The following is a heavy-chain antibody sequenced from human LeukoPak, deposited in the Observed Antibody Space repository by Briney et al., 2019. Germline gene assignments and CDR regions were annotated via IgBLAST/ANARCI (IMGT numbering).Heavy chain of an antibody. D-gene: IGHD3-9*01. CDR3: GRARPDYDILTGFLDY. V-gene: IGHV3-30-3*01. J-gene: IGHJ4*02. CDR1: GFTFSSYA. Sequence: GGSLRLSCAASGFTFSSYAIHWVRQAPGKGLEWVAVISNDGINKYYGDSVKGRFTISRDNSKNTLYLQMNSLRAEDTAVYYCGRARPDYDILTGFLDYWGQGTLVTVSS. CDR2: ISNDGINK.